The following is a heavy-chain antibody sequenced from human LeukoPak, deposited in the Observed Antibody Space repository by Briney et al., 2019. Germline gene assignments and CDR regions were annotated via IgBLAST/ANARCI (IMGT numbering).Heavy chain of an antibody. J-gene: IGHJ6*02. CDR3: ASRYSYYYGMDV. Sequence: GASAKVSCKASGYTFTSYDINWVRQATGQGLEWMGWMNPNSGNTGYAQKFQGRVTMTRNTSISTAYMELSSLRSEDTAVYYCASRYSYYYGMDVWGQGTTVTVSS. CDR1: GYTFTSYD. CDR2: MNPNSGNT. V-gene: IGHV1-8*01.